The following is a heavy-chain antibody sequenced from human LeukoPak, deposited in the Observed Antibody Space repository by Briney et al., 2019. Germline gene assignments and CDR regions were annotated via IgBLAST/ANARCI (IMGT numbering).Heavy chain of an antibody. CDR1: GGPFSGYY. CDR2: INHSGST. V-gene: IGHV4-34*01. Sequence: PSETLSLTCAVYGGPFSGYYWSWIRQPPGKGLEGIGEINHSGSTNYNPSLKSRVTISVDTSKNQFSLKLSSVTAADTAVYYCAGALAAADLLLYYYYMDVWGKGTTVTVSS. J-gene: IGHJ6*03. CDR3: AGALAAADLLLYYYYMDV. D-gene: IGHD6-13*01.